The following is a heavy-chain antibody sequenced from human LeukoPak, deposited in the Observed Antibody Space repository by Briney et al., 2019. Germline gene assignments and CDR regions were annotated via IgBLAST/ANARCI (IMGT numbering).Heavy chain of an antibody. CDR1: GYTFTGYY. J-gene: IGHJ4*02. CDR2: INPNSGGT. CDR3: AIRSYYDSSGYYLGGNFDY. D-gene: IGHD3-22*01. Sequence: ASVKVSCKASGYTFTGYYMHWVRQAPGQGLEWMGRINPNSGGTNYAQKFQGRVTMTRDTSISTAYMELSRLRSDDTAVYYCAIRSYYDSSGYYLGGNFDYGGQGTLVTVSA. V-gene: IGHV1-2*06.